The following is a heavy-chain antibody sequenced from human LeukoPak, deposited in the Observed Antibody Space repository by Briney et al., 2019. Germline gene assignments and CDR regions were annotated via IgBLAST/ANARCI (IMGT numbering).Heavy chain of an antibody. CDR3: ARTGSTVTMLYPFDH. Sequence: SETLSLTCTVSGGSISTYYWSWIRQPPGKGLEWIGYIYYSGSTNYNPSLKSRVSISVDTSKNQFSLKLSSVTAADTAVYYCARTGSTVTMLYPFDHWGQGTLVTVSS. CDR2: IYYSGST. V-gene: IGHV4-59*01. CDR1: GGSISTYY. J-gene: IGHJ4*02. D-gene: IGHD4-17*01.